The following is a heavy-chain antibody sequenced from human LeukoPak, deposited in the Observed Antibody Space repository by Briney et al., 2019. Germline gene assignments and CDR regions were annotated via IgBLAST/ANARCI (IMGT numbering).Heavy chain of an antibody. CDR3: ARHSDWRFDY. CDR1: GYSFTSYW. D-gene: IGHD3-9*01. V-gene: IGHV5-51*01. Sequence: GESLKISCKGSGYSFTSYWIAWVRQMPGEGLEWMGIIYPADSDTRYSPSFQGQVTISADKSISTAYLQWSSLKASDTAMHYCARHSDWRFDYWGQGTLVTVSS. CDR2: IYPADSDT. J-gene: IGHJ4*02.